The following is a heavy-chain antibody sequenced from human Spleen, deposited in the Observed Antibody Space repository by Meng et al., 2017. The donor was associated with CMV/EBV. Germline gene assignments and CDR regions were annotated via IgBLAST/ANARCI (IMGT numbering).Heavy chain of an antibody. Sequence: FSISTSGVGVVWIRQPPGKALEWLALIYWDDDKRYSPSLKSRLTITKDTSKNQVVLTMTNMDPVDAATYYCAHLVVVVAATPEYFDYWGQGTLVTVSS. V-gene: IGHV2-5*02. CDR2: IYWDDDK. CDR1: FSISTSGVG. D-gene: IGHD2-15*01. CDR3: AHLVVVVAATPEYFDY. J-gene: IGHJ4*02.